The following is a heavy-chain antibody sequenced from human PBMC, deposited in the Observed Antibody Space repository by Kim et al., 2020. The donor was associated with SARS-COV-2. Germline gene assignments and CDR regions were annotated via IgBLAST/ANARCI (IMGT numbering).Heavy chain of an antibody. CDR1: GGSISSGAYY. V-gene: IGHV4-31*03. CDR2: IYRSGST. CDR3: ARDLTPSTYAFDI. Sequence: SETLSLTCTVSGGSISSGAYYWNWIGQHPGKGLEWIGYIYRSGSTYYNPSLKSRLTISVETSQNQFSLILSSVTAADTAVYYCARDLTPSTYAFDIWGQGTMVTVSS. J-gene: IGHJ3*02.